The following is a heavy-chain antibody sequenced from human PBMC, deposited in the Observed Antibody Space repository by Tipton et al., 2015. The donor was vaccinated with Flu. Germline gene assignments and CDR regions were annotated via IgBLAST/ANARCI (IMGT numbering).Heavy chain of an antibody. Sequence: TLSLTCAVSGYSISSGYYWGWIRQPPGKGLEWIGSIYHSGSTYYNPSLKSRVTISVDTSKNQFSLKLSSVTAADTAVYYCARQSPKGWLHHEYYFDYWGQRTLFPVSS. CDR3: ARQSPKGWLHHEYYFDY. CDR2: IYHSGST. D-gene: IGHD5-24*01. J-gene: IGHJ4*02. CDR1: GYSISSGYY. V-gene: IGHV4-38-2*01.